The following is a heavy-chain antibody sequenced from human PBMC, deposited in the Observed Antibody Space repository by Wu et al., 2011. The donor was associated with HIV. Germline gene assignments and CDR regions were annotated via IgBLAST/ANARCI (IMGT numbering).Heavy chain of an antibody. D-gene: IGHD5-24*01. J-gene: IGHJ3*02. Sequence: QVQLVQSGAEVKKPGASVKVSCKASGYTFTSYDINWVRQATGQGLEWMGWMNPNSGNTGYAQKFQDRVTITADKSTSTAYMELSSLRSEDTAVYYCARPRERWLQFEKGSDAFHIWGQGTMVTVSS. CDR1: GYTFTSYD. V-gene: IGHV1-8*03. CDR3: ARPRERWLQFEKGSDAFHI. CDR2: MNPNSGNT.